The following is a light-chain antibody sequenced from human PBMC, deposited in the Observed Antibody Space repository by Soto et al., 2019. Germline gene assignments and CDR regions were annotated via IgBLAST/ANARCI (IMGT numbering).Light chain of an antibody. CDR2: DAF. CDR1: QSVSNY. V-gene: IGKV3-11*01. Sequence: EIVLTQSPATLSLSPGERAPLSCRASQSVSNYLAWYPEQPGQAPRLLIYDAFNRATGIPARFSGSGSGTEFTLTISSLQSEDFAVYYCQQYNNWPPWTFGQGTKVDIK. CDR3: QQYNNWPPWT. J-gene: IGKJ1*01.